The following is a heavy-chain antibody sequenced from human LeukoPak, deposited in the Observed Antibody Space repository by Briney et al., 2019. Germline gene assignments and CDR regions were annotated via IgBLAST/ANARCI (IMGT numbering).Heavy chain of an antibody. CDR1: SGSISISNYY. J-gene: IGHJ4*02. CDR3: ARSGWVIAAAGHDFDY. Sequence: KPSETLSLTCTVSSGSISISNYYWGWIRQPPGKGLEWIGSIYHSGSTYYNPSLKSRVTISVDTSKNQFSLKLSSVTAADTAVYYCARSGWVIAAAGHDFDYWGQGTLVTVSS. CDR2: IYHSGST. V-gene: IGHV4-39*07. D-gene: IGHD6-13*01.